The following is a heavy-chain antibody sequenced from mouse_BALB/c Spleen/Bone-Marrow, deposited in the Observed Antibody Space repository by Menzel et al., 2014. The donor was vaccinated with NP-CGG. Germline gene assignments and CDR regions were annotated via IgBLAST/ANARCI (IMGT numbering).Heavy chain of an antibody. CDR1: GYTFTDYE. D-gene: IGHD2-14*01. Sequence: VQLQQSGAELVRPGASVTLSCKASGYTFTDYEMHWVKQTPVHGLEWIGAIDPETTGTACNQKFKGKATLIADKSSSTAYMELRNLTSEDSAVYYCTRREAYYRYDGDFDYWGQGTTLTVSS. CDR2: IDPETTGT. J-gene: IGHJ2*01. CDR3: TRREAYYRYDGDFDY. V-gene: IGHV1-15*01.